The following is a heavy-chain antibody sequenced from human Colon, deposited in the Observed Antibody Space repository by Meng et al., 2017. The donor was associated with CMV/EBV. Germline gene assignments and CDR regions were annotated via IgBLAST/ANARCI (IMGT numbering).Heavy chain of an antibody. CDR3: ATFGGDFDY. Sequence: QVQLVQSGAGVKEPGALVKVSCKTSGYTFNGYFMHWVRQAPGQGLEWMGWINPVTGDTSYAQKFQVRVTMTRDTSISTAYMELSSLRSDDTAVYYCATFGGDFDYWGQGTLVTVSS. CDR1: GYTFNGYF. CDR2: INPVTGDT. V-gene: IGHV1-2*02. J-gene: IGHJ4*02. D-gene: IGHD3-3*01.